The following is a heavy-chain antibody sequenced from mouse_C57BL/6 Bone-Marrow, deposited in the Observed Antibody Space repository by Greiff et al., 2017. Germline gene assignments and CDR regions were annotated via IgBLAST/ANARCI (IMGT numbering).Heavy chain of an antibody. Sequence: VQLQQPGAELVQPGASVKLSCKASGYTFTSYWMHWVKQRPGQGLEWIGMIHPNSGSTNYNEKFKSKATLTVDKSSSTAYMQLSSLTSEDSAVYYCARWKYGKPYFDYWGQGTTLTVSS. J-gene: IGHJ2*01. V-gene: IGHV1-64*01. D-gene: IGHD2-10*02. CDR1: GYTFTSYW. CDR2: IHPNSGST. CDR3: ARWKYGKPYFDY.